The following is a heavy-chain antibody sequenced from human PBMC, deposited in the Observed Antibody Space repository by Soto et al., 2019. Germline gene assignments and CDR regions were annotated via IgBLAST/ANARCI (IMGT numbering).Heavy chain of an antibody. CDR2: IHPSGDT. CDR1: GYKFTTYF. CDR3: VRGYCTTSPCSGDFQF. J-gene: IGHJ1*01. V-gene: IGHV1-46*01. D-gene: IGHD2-8*01. Sequence: ASVNVSCKASGYKFTTYFIHWVRQAPGQGLEWMGMIHPSGDTGYAQKVRGRVTMTIDTYTTTAYMELRNLTSEDTAVYVSVRGYCTTSPCSGDFQFWGQGTLVTVSS.